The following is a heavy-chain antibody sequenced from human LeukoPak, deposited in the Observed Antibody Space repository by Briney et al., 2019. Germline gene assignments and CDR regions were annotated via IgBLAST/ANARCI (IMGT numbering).Heavy chain of an antibody. CDR1: GGSINTNKDH. V-gene: IGHV4-39*01. Sequence: SETLSLTCSVSGGSINTNKDHWGWIRQAPGKGLDWIGNPYYSANMLYNPSLKSRVIIYIDTPKNQFSLKLSSVTAADTAVYYCARRGAHYDGSGTYYSEVFDIWGQGTMVTLSS. J-gene: IGHJ3*02. CDR3: ARRGAHYDGSGTYYSEVFDI. D-gene: IGHD3-10*01. CDR2: PYYSANM.